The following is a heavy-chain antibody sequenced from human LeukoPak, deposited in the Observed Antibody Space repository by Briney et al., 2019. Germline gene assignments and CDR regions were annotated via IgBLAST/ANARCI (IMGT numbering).Heavy chain of an antibody. J-gene: IGHJ4*02. Sequence: PGGSLRLSCLASGFTVSSTYMSWVRQAPGKGLEWVSVTYSGGSTYYADSVKGRCTISRDNSKNTLYLQMNSLRGEDTAVYYCKISNNRIPGVDYWGQGTLVTVSS. D-gene: IGHD1/OR15-1a*01. V-gene: IGHV3-66*01. CDR3: KISNNRIPGVDY. CDR2: TYSGGST. CDR1: GFTVSSTY.